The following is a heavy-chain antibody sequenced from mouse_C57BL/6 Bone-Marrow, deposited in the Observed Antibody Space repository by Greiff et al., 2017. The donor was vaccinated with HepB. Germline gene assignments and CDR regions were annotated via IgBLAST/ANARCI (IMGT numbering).Heavy chain of an antibody. CDR3: ARDGFSYYFDY. CDR2: IHPNSGST. Sequence: VQLQQPGAELVKPGASVKLSCKASGYTFTSYWMHWVKQRPGQGLERIGMIHPNSGSTNYNEKFKSKATLTVDKSSSTAYMQLSSLTSEDSAVYYCARDGFSYYFDYWGQGTTLTVSS. V-gene: IGHV1-64*01. CDR1: GYTFTSYW. D-gene: IGHD2-3*01. J-gene: IGHJ2*01.